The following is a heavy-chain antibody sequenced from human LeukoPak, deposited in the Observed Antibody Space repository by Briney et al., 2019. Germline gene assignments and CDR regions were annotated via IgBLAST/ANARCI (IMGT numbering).Heavy chain of an antibody. Sequence: RGGSLRLSCAASGFTFSSYAMHWVRQAPGKGLEYVSGISNNGDTTYYTNSVKSRFTISRDNSKNTVYLQLGSLRAEDTAVYYCARDDGYDNSGYNFFDHWGQGTLVSVCS. V-gene: IGHV3-64*01. CDR2: ISNNGDTT. CDR1: GFTFSSYA. J-gene: IGHJ4*02. D-gene: IGHD3-22*01. CDR3: ARDDGYDNSGYNFFDH.